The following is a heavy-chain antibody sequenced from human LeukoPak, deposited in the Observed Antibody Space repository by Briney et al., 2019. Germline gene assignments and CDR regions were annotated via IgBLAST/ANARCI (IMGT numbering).Heavy chain of an antibody. D-gene: IGHD6-13*01. J-gene: IGHJ6*03. CDR2: IKQDGSEK. CDR3: ARDLTYSSSWYELSYYMDV. V-gene: IGHV3-7*01. CDR1: GFTFSSYW. Sequence: GGSLRLSCAASGFTFSSYWMSWVRQAPGKGLEWVADIKQDGSEKYYVDSVKGRFTISRDNAKNSLYLQMNSLRAEDTAVYYCARDLTYSSSWYELSYYMDVWGKGTTVTVSS.